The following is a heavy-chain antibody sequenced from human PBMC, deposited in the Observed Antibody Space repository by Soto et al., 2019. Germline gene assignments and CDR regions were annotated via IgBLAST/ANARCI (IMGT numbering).Heavy chain of an antibody. J-gene: IGHJ4*02. CDR2: IYSDGST. V-gene: IGHV3-66*01. CDR1: GFSVSNSY. CDR3: AWDPFPGVGPW. D-gene: IGHD7-27*01. Sequence: EVQLVESGGGLVQPGGSLRLSCAASGFSVSNSYMSWVRQAPRKGLEWLSVIYSDGSTYYADSVKGRFTVSRDSFVDTRYLQIKNLRAEDTAVYYWAWDPFPGVGPWGGQGTLVTVSS.